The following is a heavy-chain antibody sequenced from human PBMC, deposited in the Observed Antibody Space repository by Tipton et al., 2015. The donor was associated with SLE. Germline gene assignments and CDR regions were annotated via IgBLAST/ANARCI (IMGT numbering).Heavy chain of an antibody. CDR2: IYYSGST. Sequence: TLSLTCTVSGGSISSGGYYWSWIRQHPGKGLEWIGYIYYSGSTYYNPSPKSRVTISVDTSKNQFSLRLRSVTAADTAVYHCARETVGGWFDPWGQGILVTVSS. D-gene: IGHD1-26*01. J-gene: IGHJ5*02. CDR3: ARETVGGWFDP. V-gene: IGHV4-31*03. CDR1: GGSISSGGYY.